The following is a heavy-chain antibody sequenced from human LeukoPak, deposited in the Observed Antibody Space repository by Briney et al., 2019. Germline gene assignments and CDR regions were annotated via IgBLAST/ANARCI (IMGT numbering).Heavy chain of an antibody. D-gene: IGHD1-26*01. CDR3: ARLKGRWELL. CDR2: ISSSSSYT. CDR1: GFTFSDYY. J-gene: IGHJ4*02. V-gene: IGHV3-11*03. Sequence: GGSLRLSCAASGFTFSDYYMSWIRQAPGKGLEWVSYISSSSSYTKYADSVKGRFTISKDNAKNSLYLQMNSLRAEDTAVYYCARLKGRWELLWGQGTLVTVSS.